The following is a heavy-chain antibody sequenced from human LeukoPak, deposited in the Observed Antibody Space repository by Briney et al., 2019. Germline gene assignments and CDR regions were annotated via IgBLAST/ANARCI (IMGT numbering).Heavy chain of an antibody. CDR1: GFTFSTYA. V-gene: IGHV3-23*01. J-gene: IGHJ3*02. Sequence: PGGSLRLSCAASGFTFSTYAMNWVRQAPGKGLEWVSSISTGGLSTYYADSVKGRFTISRDNSKNALYLQMRSLRVEDTALYYCAKDAYGSGSYDAFDIWGQGTMVTVSS. CDR3: AKDAYGSGSYDAFDI. CDR2: ISTGGLST. D-gene: IGHD3-10*01.